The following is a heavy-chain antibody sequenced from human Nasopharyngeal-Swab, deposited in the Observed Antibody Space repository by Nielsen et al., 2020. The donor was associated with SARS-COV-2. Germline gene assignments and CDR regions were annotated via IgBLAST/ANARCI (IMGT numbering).Heavy chain of an antibody. CDR2: INHSGST. Sequence: WIRQPPGKGLEWIGEINHSGSTYYNPSLKSRVTISVDTSKNQFSLKLSSVTAADTAVYYCARDTVKRRWLQLDSGYYYYYGMDVWGQGTTVTVSS. J-gene: IGHJ6*02. V-gene: IGHV4-34*01. CDR3: ARDTVKRRWLQLDSGYYYYYGMDV. D-gene: IGHD5-24*01.